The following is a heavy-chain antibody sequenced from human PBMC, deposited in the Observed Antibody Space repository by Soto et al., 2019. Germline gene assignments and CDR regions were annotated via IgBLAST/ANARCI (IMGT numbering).Heavy chain of an antibody. J-gene: IGHJ4*02. CDR2: IYYSGST. CDR1: GGSISSGGYY. V-gene: IGHV4-31*03. D-gene: IGHD2-8*01. CDR3: ARGSSMVYAIALPFYFDY. Sequence: QVQLQESGPGLVKPSQTLSLTCTVSGGSISSGGYYWSWIRQHPRKGLEWIGYIYYSGSTYNNLSLKSRVTISVDTSTNQFSLKLSSVTAADTAVYYCARGSSMVYAIALPFYFDYWGQGTLVTVSS.